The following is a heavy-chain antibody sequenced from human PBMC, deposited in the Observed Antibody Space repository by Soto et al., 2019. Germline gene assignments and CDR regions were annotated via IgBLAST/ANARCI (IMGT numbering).Heavy chain of an antibody. CDR2: IYASGST. CDR1: GGSISTYY. D-gene: IGHD2-2*01. CDR3: ARGGMVIIPTATAFDY. Sequence: SETLSLTCAVSGGSISTYYGSWIRQPAGKGLEWIGRIYASGSTNYNPSLKSRVTMSVATSKNQFSLKLSSVTAADTAVYYCARGGMVIIPTATAFDYWGQGTLVTVSS. J-gene: IGHJ4*02. V-gene: IGHV4-4*07.